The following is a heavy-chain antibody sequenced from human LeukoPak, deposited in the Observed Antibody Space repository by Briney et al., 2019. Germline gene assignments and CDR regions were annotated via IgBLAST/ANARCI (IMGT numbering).Heavy chain of an antibody. CDR1: GFTFSSYW. CDR3: TTECSGGDCYSGGFDY. V-gene: IGHV3-74*01. Sequence: GGSLRLSCAASGFTFSSYWMHWVRQAPGKGLVWVSRVNSDGSSTTYADSVKGRFTISRDNAKNTLYLQMNSLRAEDTAVYYCTTECSGGDCYSGGFDYWGQGTLVTVSS. J-gene: IGHJ4*02. D-gene: IGHD2-21*02. CDR2: VNSDGSST.